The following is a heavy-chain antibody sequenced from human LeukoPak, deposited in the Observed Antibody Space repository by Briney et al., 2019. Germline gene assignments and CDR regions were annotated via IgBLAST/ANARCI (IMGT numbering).Heavy chain of an antibody. CDR2: ISRSGSTI. CDR1: GFTFSNYD. D-gene: IGHD3-10*01. V-gene: IGHV3-48*03. CDR3: AVVRGVIWAVFMDV. J-gene: IGHJ6*03. Sequence: PGGSLRLSCAASGFTFSNYDMNWVRQAPGKGLEWVSYISRSGSTIYYADSVKGRFTISRDNAKNSLYLQMNRLRAEDTAVYYCAVVRGVIWAVFMDVWGKGTTVTISS.